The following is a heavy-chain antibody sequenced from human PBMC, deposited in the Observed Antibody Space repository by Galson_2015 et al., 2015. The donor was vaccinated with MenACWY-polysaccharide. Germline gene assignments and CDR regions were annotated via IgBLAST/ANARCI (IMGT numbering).Heavy chain of an antibody. CDR1: GFSFNIYW. D-gene: IGHD2-15*01. J-gene: IGHJ5*02. CDR2: INADGSAT. Sequence: SLRLSCAASGFSFNIYWMHWVRHAPGKGLVWVSRINADGSATDYADSVRGRFTISRDNARNTLFLEMTSLRAEDTAVYYCTKAGAKYCRGSSCYFNWFDPWGQGTLVTVSS. V-gene: IGHV3-74*01. CDR3: TKAGAKYCRGSSCYFNWFDP.